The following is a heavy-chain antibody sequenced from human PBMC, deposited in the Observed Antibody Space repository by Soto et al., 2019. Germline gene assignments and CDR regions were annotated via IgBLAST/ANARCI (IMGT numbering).Heavy chain of an antibody. V-gene: IGHV1-2*02. CDR1: GYTFTGYY. CDR3: ARGWPLGGYSYGYLIYYYYYGMDV. D-gene: IGHD5-18*01. Sequence: ASVKVSCKASGYTFTGYYMHWVRQAPGQGLEWMGWINPNSGGTNYAQKFQGRVAMTRDTSISTAYMELSRLRSDDTAVYYCARGWPLGGYSYGYLIYYYYYGMDVWGQGTTVTVSS. CDR2: INPNSGGT. J-gene: IGHJ6*02.